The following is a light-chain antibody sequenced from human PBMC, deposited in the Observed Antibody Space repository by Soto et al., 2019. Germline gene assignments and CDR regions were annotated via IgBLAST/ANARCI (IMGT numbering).Light chain of an antibody. Sequence: DIQMTQSPSTLSASVGDRVTITCRASQSISSWLAWYQQKPGKAPKLLIYDASTLESGVSSRFSGSGSGTEFTLTISSLQPDDFATYYCQQHSTYLWAFGHGTKVEIK. J-gene: IGKJ1*01. CDR2: DAS. CDR3: QQHSTYLWA. V-gene: IGKV1-5*01. CDR1: QSISSW.